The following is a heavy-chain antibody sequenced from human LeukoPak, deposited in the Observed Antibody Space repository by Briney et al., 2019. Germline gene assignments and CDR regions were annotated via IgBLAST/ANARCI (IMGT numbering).Heavy chain of an antibody. CDR1: GFTFDDYA. CDR3: AREKDYSDKGYIDY. V-gene: IGHV3-9*01. D-gene: IGHD4-11*01. Sequence: PGGSLRLSCAASGFTFDDYAMHWVRQVPGKGLEWVSGISWNSGSIGYADSVKGRFTISRDNSKNTLYLQMNSLRAEDTAVYYCAREKDYSDKGYIDYWSQGTLVTVSS. CDR2: ISWNSGSI. J-gene: IGHJ4*02.